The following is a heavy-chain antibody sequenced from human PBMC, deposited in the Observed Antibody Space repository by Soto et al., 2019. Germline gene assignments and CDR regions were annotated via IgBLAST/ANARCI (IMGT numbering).Heavy chain of an antibody. V-gene: IGHV3-33*01. CDR1: GFTFSSYG. CDR3: ARGGGWEPLDV. J-gene: IGHJ6*02. CDR2: IWYDGSNK. D-gene: IGHD1-26*01. Sequence: GGSLRLSCAASGFTFSSYGMHWVRQAPGKGLEWVAVIWYDGSNKYYADSVKGRFTISRDSSKNTLYLQMNSLRAEDTAVYYCARGGGWEPLDVWGQGTTVTVSS.